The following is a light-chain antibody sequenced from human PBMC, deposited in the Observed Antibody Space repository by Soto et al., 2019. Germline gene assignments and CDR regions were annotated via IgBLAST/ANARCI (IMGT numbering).Light chain of an antibody. CDR2: DVT. J-gene: IGLJ1*01. Sequence: QSALTQPASVSGSPGESITISCTGTSSDIGGDHYVSWYQHYPGKAPKLIIYDVTKRPSGVPDRFSGSRSGNTASLTISGLVTEDEGDYYCCSYGGTYTLYVFGTGTKFTVL. CDR1: SSDIGGDHY. CDR3: CSYGGTYTLYV. V-gene: IGLV2-11*01.